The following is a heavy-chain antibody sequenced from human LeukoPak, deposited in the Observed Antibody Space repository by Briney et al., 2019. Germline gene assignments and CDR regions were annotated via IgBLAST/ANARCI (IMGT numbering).Heavy chain of an antibody. J-gene: IGHJ3*01. CDR3: AKARHCTTATCASAAFDA. CDR2: ISNDGSEE. V-gene: IGHV3-30-3*01. D-gene: IGHD2/OR15-2a*01. CDR1: GFTFNMHA. Sequence: GGSLRLSCAASGFTFNMHAMHWVRQAPGKGLEWVAVISNDGSEEYYADSVRGRFPVSRDNFKNTVYLQMNSLRPEDTAVYYCAKARHCTTATCASAAFDAWGQGTMVTVSS.